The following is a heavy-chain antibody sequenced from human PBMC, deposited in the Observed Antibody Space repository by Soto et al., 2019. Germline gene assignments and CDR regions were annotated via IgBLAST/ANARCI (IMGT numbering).Heavy chain of an antibody. Sequence: QVQLQESGPGLVKPSETLSLTCTVSGGSVSSGSYYWSWIRQPPGKGLEWIGYIYYSGSTNYNPSLKSRVTISVDTSKTQFSLKLSSVTAADTAVYYCARDQYYYDSSGYANWFDPWGQGTLVTVSS. CDR3: ARDQYYYDSSGYANWFDP. CDR1: GGSVSSGSYY. V-gene: IGHV4-61*01. CDR2: IYYSGST. J-gene: IGHJ5*02. D-gene: IGHD3-22*01.